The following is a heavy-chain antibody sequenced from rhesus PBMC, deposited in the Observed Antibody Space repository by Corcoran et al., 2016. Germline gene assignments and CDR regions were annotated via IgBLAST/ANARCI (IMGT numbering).Heavy chain of an antibody. Sequence: EVQLVESGGGLVQPGGSLRLYCAASGFTFSNYWRYWVRQAPGKGLEWVSRISSDGSSTSYADSVKGRFTISRENAENSLYLQMNSLRAEDTAVYYCTTTYYWGQGVLVTVSS. D-gene: IGHD2-2*01. CDR1: GFTFSNYW. CDR2: ISSDGSST. V-gene: IGHV3-119*01. CDR3: TTTYY. J-gene: IGHJ4*01.